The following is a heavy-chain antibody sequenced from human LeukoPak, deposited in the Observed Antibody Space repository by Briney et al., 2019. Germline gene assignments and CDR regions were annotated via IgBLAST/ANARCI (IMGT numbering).Heavy chain of an antibody. V-gene: IGHV3-9*03. Sequence: GGSLRLSCAASGFTFGDYAMHWVRQAPSKGLEWVSGISWNSDSIGYADSVKGRFTISRDNAKNSLYLQMNSLRAEDMALYYCVKDPYDSSGYYFVDWGQGTLVTVSS. D-gene: IGHD3-22*01. CDR2: ISWNSDSI. J-gene: IGHJ4*02. CDR3: VKDPYDSSGYYFVD. CDR1: GFTFGDYA.